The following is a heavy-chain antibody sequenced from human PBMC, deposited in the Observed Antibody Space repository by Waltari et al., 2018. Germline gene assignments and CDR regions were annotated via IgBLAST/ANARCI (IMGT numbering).Heavy chain of an antibody. J-gene: IGHJ4*02. Sequence: QVQLVQSGAEVKKPGSSVKVSCKASGGTFSSYAISWVRQAPGQGLEWMGSIIPSFGTANYAQKFQGRVTITADKSTSTAYMELSSLRSEDTAVYYCASLKTYYYDSSGYYFDYWGQGTLVTVSS. D-gene: IGHD3-22*01. CDR1: GGTFSSYA. CDR3: ASLKTYYYDSSGYYFDY. CDR2: IIPSFGTA. V-gene: IGHV1-69*13.